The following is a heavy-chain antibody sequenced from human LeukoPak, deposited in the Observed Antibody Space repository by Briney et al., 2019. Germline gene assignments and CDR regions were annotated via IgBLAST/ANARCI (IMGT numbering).Heavy chain of an antibody. CDR3: ARAHRSSTSCYLDYYDSSGYYYPGAFDL. J-gene: IGHJ3*01. CDR2: IIPIFGTA. CDR1: GGTFSSYA. Sequence: SVKVSCKASGGTFSSYAISWVRQAPGQGLEWIGGIIPIFGTANYAQKFQGRVTITADESTSTAYMELSSLRSEDTAVYYCARAHRSSTSCYLDYYDSSGYYYPGAFDLGGQGTMVTVSS. D-gene: IGHD3-22*01. V-gene: IGHV1-69*01.